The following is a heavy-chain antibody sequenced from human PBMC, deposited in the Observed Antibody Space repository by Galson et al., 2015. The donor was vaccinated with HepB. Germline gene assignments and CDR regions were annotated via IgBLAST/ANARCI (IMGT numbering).Heavy chain of an antibody. V-gene: IGHV3-23*01. D-gene: IGHD6-25*01. CDR2: INNVGGST. CDR1: GFSFSTYA. CDR3: TKPLYTSGSARGIDY. Sequence: SLRLSCAASGFSFSTYAMTWVRQAPGKGLEWVSTINNVGGSTFYADSVKGRFTISRDNSKNMLYLQMDTLRADDTAVYYCTKPLYTSGSARGIDYWGQGTLVTVSS. J-gene: IGHJ4*02.